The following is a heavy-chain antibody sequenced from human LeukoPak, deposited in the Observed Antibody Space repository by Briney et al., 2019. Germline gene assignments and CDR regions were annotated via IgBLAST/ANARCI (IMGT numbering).Heavy chain of an antibody. CDR2: INPSGGST. J-gene: IGHJ4*02. V-gene: IGHV1-46*01. Sequence: GASVKVSCKASGYTFTSHHIHWVRQAPGQGLDWMGMINPSGGSTTYAQNFQGRVTMARDTSTSTVYMELSSLRSEDTALYYCARDPNTSGWWGYSDHWGQGALVTVSS. CDR3: ARDPNTSGWWGYSDH. D-gene: IGHD6-19*01. CDR1: GYTFTSHH.